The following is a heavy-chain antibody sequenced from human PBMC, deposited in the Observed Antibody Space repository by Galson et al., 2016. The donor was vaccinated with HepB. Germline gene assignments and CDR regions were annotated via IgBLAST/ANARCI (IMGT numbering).Heavy chain of an antibody. J-gene: IGHJ6*04. Sequence: TLSLTCSVSGGSISSATSYWSWVRQPAGKGLEWIGRIFTSGTDYNPSLKSRVTISVETSKNQFSLNLNSVTAADTAVYYCARDLAPNYGMDVWGKGTTVTGSS. CDR1: GGSISSATSY. CDR3: ARDLAPNYGMDV. D-gene: IGHD3-16*01. V-gene: IGHV4-61*02. CDR2: IFTSGT.